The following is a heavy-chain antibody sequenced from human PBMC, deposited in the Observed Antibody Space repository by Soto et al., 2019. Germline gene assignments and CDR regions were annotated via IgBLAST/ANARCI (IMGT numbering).Heavy chain of an antibody. CDR2: IYYSGST. CDR1: GGSISSGGYY. CDR3: ATNHDDISGRTPLLFDS. D-gene: IGHD3-22*01. Sequence: SETLSLTCTVSGGSISSGGYYWSWIRQHPGKGLEWIGHIYYSGSTYYNPSLKSRVTISVDTSKNQFSLNLSSVTAADTAVYYCATNHDDISGRTPLLFDSWGQGTLVTVSS. V-gene: IGHV4-31*03. J-gene: IGHJ4*02.